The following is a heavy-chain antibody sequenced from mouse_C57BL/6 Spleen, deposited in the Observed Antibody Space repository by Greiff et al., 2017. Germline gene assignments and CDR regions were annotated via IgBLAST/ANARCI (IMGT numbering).Heavy chain of an antibody. D-gene: IGHD3-1*01. J-gene: IGHJ3*01. V-gene: IGHV1-59*01. CDR2: IDPSDSYT. Sequence: QVQLQQPGAELVRPGTSVKLSCKASGYTFTSYWMHWVKQRPGQGLEWIGVIDPSDSYTNYNQKFKGKATLTVDTSSSTAYMQLSSLTSEDSAVYYCARLGYPFAYWGQGTLVTVSA. CDR3: ARLGYPFAY. CDR1: GYTFTSYW.